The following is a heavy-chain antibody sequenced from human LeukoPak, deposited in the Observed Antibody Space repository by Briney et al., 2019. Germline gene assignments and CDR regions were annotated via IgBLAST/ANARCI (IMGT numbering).Heavy chain of an antibody. CDR2: INMYTANP. D-gene: IGHD3-16*01. V-gene: IGHV7-4-1*02. J-gene: IGHJ4*02. CDR1: GYTFTRYA. CDR3: ARHDNDDDFDY. Sequence: GASVKVSCKASGYTFTRYAINWLRRAPGQGLEWMGWINMYTANPAYAQGFTERFVFSLDTSVTTAYLQISNLKTEDTAVYYCARHDNDDDFDYWGQGTLVTVSS.